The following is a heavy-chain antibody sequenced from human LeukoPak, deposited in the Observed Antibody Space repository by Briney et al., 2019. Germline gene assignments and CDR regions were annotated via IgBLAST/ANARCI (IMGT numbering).Heavy chain of an antibody. J-gene: IGHJ4*02. D-gene: IGHD1-26*01. CDR3: ARENTGSYREFDY. CDR1: GRSISSYY. V-gene: IGHV4-4*07. Sequence: PSETLSLTCTVSGRSISSYYWSWIRQPAGKGLEWIGRIYSGGSTNYTPSLKRRVTMSVASSNNQFSLKLSSVTAADTAVFYCARENTGSYREFDYWGQGTLVTVSS. CDR2: IYSGGST.